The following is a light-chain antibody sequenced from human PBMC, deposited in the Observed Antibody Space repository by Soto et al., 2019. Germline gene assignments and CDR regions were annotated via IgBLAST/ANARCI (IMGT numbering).Light chain of an antibody. V-gene: IGLV9-49*01. Sequence: QLVLTQPPSASASLGASVTLTCTLSSGYSNYKVDWYQQRPGKGPRFVMRVGTGGIVGSKGDGIPDRFSVLGSGLNRYLTIKNSQEEDESDYHGGADHGSGSNFVYVFGTGTKLTVL. CDR3: GADHGSGSNFVYV. CDR2: VGTGGIVG. CDR1: SGYSNYK. J-gene: IGLJ1*01.